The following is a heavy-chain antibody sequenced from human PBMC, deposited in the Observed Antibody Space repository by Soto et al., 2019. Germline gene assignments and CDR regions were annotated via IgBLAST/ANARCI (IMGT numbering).Heavy chain of an antibody. CDR3: ARDLMYYYGSGTNYGMDV. D-gene: IGHD3-10*01. CDR2: IYHSGST. Sequence: QVQLQESGPGLVKPSGTLSLTCAVSGGSISSSNWWSWVRQPPGKGLEWIGEIYHSGSTNYNPSPKSRVTISVDKSKNQFSLKRSSVTAADTAVYYCARDLMYYYGSGTNYGMDVWGQGTTVTVSS. J-gene: IGHJ6*02. V-gene: IGHV4-4*02. CDR1: GGSISSSNW.